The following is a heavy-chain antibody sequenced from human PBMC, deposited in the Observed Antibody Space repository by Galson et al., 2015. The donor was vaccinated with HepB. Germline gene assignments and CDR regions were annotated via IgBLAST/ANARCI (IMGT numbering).Heavy chain of an antibody. CDR3: ARDLLVGMVRGLDY. D-gene: IGHD3-10*01. V-gene: IGHV3-30*04. J-gene: IGHJ4*02. CDR2: ISYDGSNK. CDR1: GFTFSSYA. Sequence: SLRLSCAASGFTFSSYAMHWVRQAPGKGLEWVAVISYDGSNKYYADSVKGRFTISRDNSKNTLYLQMNSLRAEDTAVYYCARDLLVGMVRGLDYWGQGTPVTVSS.